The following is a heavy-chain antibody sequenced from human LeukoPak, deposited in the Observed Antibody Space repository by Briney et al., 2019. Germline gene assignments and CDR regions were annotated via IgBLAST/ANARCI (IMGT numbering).Heavy chain of an antibody. CDR1: GGSFSGYY. D-gene: IGHD6-13*01. J-gene: IGHJ5*02. CDR3: ARRLSSSWYNFFDP. V-gene: IGHV4-34*01. Sequence: PSETLPLTCAVYGGSFSGYYWSWIRQPPGKGLEWIGEINHSGSTNYNPSLKSRVTISVDTSKNQFSLKLSSVTAADAAVYYCARRLSSSWYNFFDPWGQGTLVTVSS. CDR2: INHSGST.